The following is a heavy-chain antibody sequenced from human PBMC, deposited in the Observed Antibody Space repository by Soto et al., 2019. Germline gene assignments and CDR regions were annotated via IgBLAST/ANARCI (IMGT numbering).Heavy chain of an antibody. V-gene: IGHV3-15*01. CDR3: TTDLWSRASMA. CDR1: GFTFSNAW. J-gene: IGHJ5*02. D-gene: IGHD2-15*01. Sequence: EVQLVESGGGLVKPGGSLXLSCAASGFTFSNAWMSWVRQAPGKXLEWVGRIKSKTDGGTTDYAAPVKGRFTISRDDSKNTLYLQMNSLKTEDTAVYYCTTDLWSRASMAWGQGTLVTVSS. CDR2: IKSKTDGGTT.